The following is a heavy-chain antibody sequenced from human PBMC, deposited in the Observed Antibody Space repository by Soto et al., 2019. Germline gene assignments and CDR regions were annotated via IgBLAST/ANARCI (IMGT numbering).Heavy chain of an antibody. CDR1: GFTFNSYG. Sequence: QVQLVESGGGVVQPGKSLRLSCAASGFTFNSYGMHWVRQAPGKGLEWLALMWYDGSNKYNVDSVQGRFTISRDNSKNTLYLQMNSLRAEDTAVYYCATVRNGHDWAKDYWGQGTRVAVSS. V-gene: IGHV3-33*01. CDR3: ATVRNGHDWAKDY. D-gene: IGHD5-12*01. CDR2: MWYDGSNK. J-gene: IGHJ4*02.